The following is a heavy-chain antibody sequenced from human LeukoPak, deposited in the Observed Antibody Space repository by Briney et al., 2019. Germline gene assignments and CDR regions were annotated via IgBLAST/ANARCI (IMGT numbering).Heavy chain of an antibody. V-gene: IGHV4-39*07. CDR2: IFYVGST. CDR3: ARGDAFDI. Sequence: PSETLSLTCTVSGGSISTSNYYWGWIRQPPGKGLEWIGSIFYVGSTYYNPSLKSRVTISVDTSKNQFSLKLTSVTAADTAVYYCARGDAFDIWGQGTMVTVSS. CDR1: GGSISTSNYY. J-gene: IGHJ3*02.